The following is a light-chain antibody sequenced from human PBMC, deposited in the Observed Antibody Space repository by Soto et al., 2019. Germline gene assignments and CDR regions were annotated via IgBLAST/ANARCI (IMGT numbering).Light chain of an antibody. CDR2: VNSDGSH. CDR3: QAWATGIHI. V-gene: IGLV4-69*01. Sequence: QLVLTQSPSASASLGASVKLTCTLSSRHNTNAIAWHQQQPKKGPRFLMKVNSDGSHFKGDGIPDRFSGSSSGAERYLTISSLQSEDEADNYCQAWATGIHIFGGGTKLTVL. J-gene: IGLJ2*01. CDR1: SRHNTNA.